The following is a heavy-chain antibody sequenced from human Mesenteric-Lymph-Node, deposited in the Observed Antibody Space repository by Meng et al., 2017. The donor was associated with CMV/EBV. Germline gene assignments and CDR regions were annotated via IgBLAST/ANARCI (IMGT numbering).Heavy chain of an antibody. CDR2: ISSSSSYI. V-gene: IGHV3-21*01. Sequence: GESLKISCAASGFTFSSYSMNWVRQAPGKGLEWVSSISSSSSYIYYADSVKGRFTISRDNSKNTLYLQMNSLRAEDTAVYYCASDLRQGGGTLDSWGQGTLVTVSS. CDR3: ASDLRQGGGTLDS. D-gene: IGHD1-26*01. J-gene: IGHJ4*02. CDR1: GFTFSSYS.